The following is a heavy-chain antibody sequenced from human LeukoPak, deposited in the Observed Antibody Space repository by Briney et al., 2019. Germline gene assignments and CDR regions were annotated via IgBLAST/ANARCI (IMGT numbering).Heavy chain of an antibody. CDR1: GGSISSCY. CDR3: ARDAQYYDILTGYYYYFDY. D-gene: IGHD3-9*01. V-gene: IGHV4-59*01. Sequence: SETLSLTCTVSGGSISSCYWSWIRQPPGKGLEWIGYIYYSGSTNYNPSLKSRVTISVDTSKNQFSLKLSSVTAADTAVYYCARDAQYYDILTGYYYYFDYWGQGTLVTVSS. J-gene: IGHJ4*02. CDR2: IYYSGST.